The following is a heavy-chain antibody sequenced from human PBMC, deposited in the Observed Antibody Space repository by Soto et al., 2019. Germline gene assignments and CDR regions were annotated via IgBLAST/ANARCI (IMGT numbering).Heavy chain of an antibody. CDR3: ANHDSSGYFDY. D-gene: IGHD3-22*01. Sequence: TGGSLRLSCAASGFTFSSYGMHWVRQAPGKGLEWVAVISYDGSNKYYADSVKGRFTISRDNSKNTLYLQMNSLRAEDTAVYYCANHDSSGYFDYWGQGTLVTVSS. CDR1: GFTFSSYG. J-gene: IGHJ4*02. V-gene: IGHV3-30*18. CDR2: ISYDGSNK.